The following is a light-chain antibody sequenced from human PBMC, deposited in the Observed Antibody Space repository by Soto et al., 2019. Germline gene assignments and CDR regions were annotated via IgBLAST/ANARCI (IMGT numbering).Light chain of an antibody. CDR2: LDSDGSH. Sequence: QPALTQSPSASASLGASVKLTCTLSSGHSSYDIAWHQQQPEKGPRYLMKLDSDGSHSRGDGIPDRFSGSSSGAERYVTISSLQSEDEADYYCQTWGPGFVLFGGGTKVTVL. V-gene: IGLV4-69*02. CDR1: SGHSSYD. J-gene: IGLJ2*01. CDR3: QTWGPGFVL.